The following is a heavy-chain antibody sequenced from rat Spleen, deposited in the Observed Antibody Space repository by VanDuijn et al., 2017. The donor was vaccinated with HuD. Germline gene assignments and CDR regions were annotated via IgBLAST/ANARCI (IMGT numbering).Heavy chain of an antibody. J-gene: IGHJ1*01. CDR3: ARQSSSIPYYWYFDF. D-gene: IGHD1-2*01. CDR2: ISYDGSGT. V-gene: IGHV5-29*01. Sequence: EVRLVESGGGLVQPGRSLKLSCAASGFTFTNYAMFWLRQAPTKGLEWVASISYDGSGTYYQNSVKGRFTFSRDNAKSTLYLQMDSLRSEDTATYYCARQSSSIPYYWYFDFWGPGTMVTVSS. CDR1: GFTFTNYA.